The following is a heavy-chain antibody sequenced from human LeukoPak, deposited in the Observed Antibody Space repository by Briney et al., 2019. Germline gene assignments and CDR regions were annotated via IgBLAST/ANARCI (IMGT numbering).Heavy chain of an antibody. J-gene: IGHJ4*02. CDR3: AKSRSPYSSGWYPFTY. CDR1: GFGVSVYF. V-gene: IGHV3-7*03. CDR2: IKIDGSEK. Sequence: PGGSLRLSCAVSGFGVSVYFMTWVRQAPGKGLEWVANIKIDGSEKYYVDSVKGRFTISRDNSQNTLYLQIHSLRADDTAVYYCAKSRSPYSSGWYPFTYWGQGTLVTVSS. D-gene: IGHD6-19*01.